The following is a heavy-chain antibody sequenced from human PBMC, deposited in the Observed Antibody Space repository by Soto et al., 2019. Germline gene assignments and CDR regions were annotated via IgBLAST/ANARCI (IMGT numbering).Heavy chain of an antibody. J-gene: IGHJ3*02. CDR3: ARDGLGDFWSGGAFDI. D-gene: IGHD3-3*01. CDR2: ISSSSSYI. Sequence: EVQLVESGGGLVQPGGSLRLSCAASGFTFSSYSMNWVRQAPGKGLEWVSSISSSSSYIYYADSVKGRFTISRDNAKNSLYLQMNSLRAEDTAVYYCARDGLGDFWSGGAFDIWGQGTMVTVSS. V-gene: IGHV3-21*01. CDR1: GFTFSSYS.